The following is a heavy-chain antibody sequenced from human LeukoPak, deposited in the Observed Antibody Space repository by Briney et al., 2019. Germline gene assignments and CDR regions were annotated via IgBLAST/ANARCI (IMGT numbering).Heavy chain of an antibody. CDR2: MKRDGSEI. CDR3: AKDCRRFLEPAYNWFDP. D-gene: IGHD3-3*01. CDR1: GFTFSTYW. Sequence: GGSLRLSCSASGFTFSTYWMSWVRQAPGKGLEWVANMKRDGSEIYYVDSVRGRFTISRDNARNSLYLQMNSLRAEDTAVYYCAKDCRRFLEPAYNWFDPWGQGTLVTVSS. V-gene: IGHV3-7*03. J-gene: IGHJ5*02.